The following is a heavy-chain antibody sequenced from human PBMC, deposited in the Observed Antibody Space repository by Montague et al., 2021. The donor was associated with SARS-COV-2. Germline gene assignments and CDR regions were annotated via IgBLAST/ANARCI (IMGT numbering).Heavy chain of an antibody. J-gene: IGHJ4*01. V-gene: IGHV6-1*01. Sequence: CAISGDSVSRNGVAWTWIRQSPSRGLEYLGRTYYTSRWHNDQAPSVKGRLTVNPDTSKNQFSLHLNSVTPEDTAVYYCARDGDRWEVPFDFWSQGTLVTVSS. CDR3: ARDGDRWEVPFDF. CDR2: TYYTSRWHN. CDR1: GDSVSRNGVA. D-gene: IGHD1-26*01.